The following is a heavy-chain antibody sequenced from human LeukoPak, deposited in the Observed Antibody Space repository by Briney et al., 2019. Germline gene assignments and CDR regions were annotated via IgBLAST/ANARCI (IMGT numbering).Heavy chain of an antibody. V-gene: IGHV4-38-2*02. CDR3: ARDRGYSSSWYGVYFDY. J-gene: IGHJ4*02. D-gene: IGHD6-13*01. CDR1: GYSISSGYY. CDR2: IYHSGST. Sequence: SETLSLTCTVSGYSISSGYYWSWIRQPPGKGLEWIGSIYHSGSTYYNPSLKSRVTISVDTSKNQFSLKLSSVTAADTAVYYCARDRGYSSSWYGVYFDYWGQGTLVTISS.